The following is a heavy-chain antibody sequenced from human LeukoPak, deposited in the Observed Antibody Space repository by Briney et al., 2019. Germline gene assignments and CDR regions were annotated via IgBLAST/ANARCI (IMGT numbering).Heavy chain of an antibody. J-gene: IGHJ6*02. CDR3: AKSPSAFLLGIYYYYGMDV. CDR2: ISGSGGST. CDR1: GFTFSSYA. Sequence: PGGSLRLSCAASGFTFSSYAMSWVRQAPGKGLEWVSSISGSGGSTYYADSVKGRFTISRDNSKNTLYLQMNSLRAEDTAVYYCAKSPSAFLLGIYYYYGMDVWGRGTTVTVSS. V-gene: IGHV3-23*01. D-gene: IGHD3-3*02.